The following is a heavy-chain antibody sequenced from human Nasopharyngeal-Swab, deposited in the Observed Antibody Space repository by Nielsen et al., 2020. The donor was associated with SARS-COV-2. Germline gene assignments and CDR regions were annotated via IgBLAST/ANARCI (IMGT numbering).Heavy chain of an antibody. J-gene: IGHJ4*02. CDR1: GYTFNNNG. V-gene: IGHV1-18*01. Sequence: ASVKVSCKAFGYTFNNNGISWVRQAPGQGLEWMGWLSADSGNTYYAQKFQGRVTMTTDTSTSAAYMELRSLGSDDTAVYYCARESLAATGDLDYWGQGTLVTVSS. D-gene: IGHD6-13*01. CDR3: ARESLAATGDLDY. CDR2: LSADSGNT.